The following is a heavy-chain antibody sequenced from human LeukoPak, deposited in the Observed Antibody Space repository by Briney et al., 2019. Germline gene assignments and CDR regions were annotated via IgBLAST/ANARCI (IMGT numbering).Heavy chain of an antibody. J-gene: IGHJ4*02. CDR2: IIPFSGTA. Sequence: GASVKVSCKASGGTFNNYDISWVRQAPGQGLEWMGGIIPFSGTANYAQKFQGRVTITTDESTSTDYMELSNLRSDNTAVYYCASRTADYGSGSHYGYWGQGTLVTVSS. D-gene: IGHD3-10*01. CDR3: ASRTADYGSGSHYGY. CDR1: GGTFNNYD. V-gene: IGHV1-69*05.